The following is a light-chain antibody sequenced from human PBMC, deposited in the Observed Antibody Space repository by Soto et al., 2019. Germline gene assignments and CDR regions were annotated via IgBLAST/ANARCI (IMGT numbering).Light chain of an antibody. J-gene: IGLJ3*02. Sequence: QTVVTQEPQLPFSQEGKVTLPGASTTGAVTSGYYPNWFQQKPGQAPRALIYSRSNKHSWTPARFSGSLLGGKAALTLSGAQPEDEADYYCLLYYGDIWVFGGGTKLTVL. CDR3: LLYYGDIWV. CDR1: TGAVTSGYY. CDR2: SRS. V-gene: IGLV7-43*01.